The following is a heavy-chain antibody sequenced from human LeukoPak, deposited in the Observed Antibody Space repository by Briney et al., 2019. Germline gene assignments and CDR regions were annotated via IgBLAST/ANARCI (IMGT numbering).Heavy chain of an antibody. V-gene: IGHV4-34*01. CDR1: GGSFSGYY. Sequence: PSETLSLTCAVYGGSFSGYYWSWIRQPPGKGLEWIGEINHSGSTNYNPSLKSRVTISVDTSKNQFSLKLSSVTAADTAVYYCARGPIAAVGIVRGFDYWGQGTLVTVSS. CDR3: ARGPIAAVGIVRGFDY. CDR2: INHSGST. J-gene: IGHJ4*02. D-gene: IGHD6-13*01.